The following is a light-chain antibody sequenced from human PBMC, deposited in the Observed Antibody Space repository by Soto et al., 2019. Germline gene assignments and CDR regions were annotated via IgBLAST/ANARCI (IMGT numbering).Light chain of an antibody. CDR3: QQYRN. Sequence: EIVLTQSPVTLSLSPGERATLSCRASQSISSNYLAWYQQEPGQAPRLLIYGASSRATGIPDRFSGSGSGTDFTLTISRLEPEDFAVYYCQQYRNFGQGTKLEIK. J-gene: IGKJ2*01. V-gene: IGKV3-20*01. CDR1: QSISSNY. CDR2: GAS.